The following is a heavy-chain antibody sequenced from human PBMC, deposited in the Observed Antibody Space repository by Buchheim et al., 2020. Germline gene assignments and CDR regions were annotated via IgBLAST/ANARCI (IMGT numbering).Heavy chain of an antibody. CDR1: GGSISSSY. D-gene: IGHD3-3*01. V-gene: IGHV4-59*01. CDR2: IYYSGST. CDR3: ARGGGPYDFWSGYDYYFDY. J-gene: IGHJ4*02. Sequence: QVQLQESGPGLVKPSETLSLTCTVSGGSISSSYWSWIRQPPGKGREWIGYIYYSGSTNYNPSLKSRVTISVDTSKNQFSLKLSSVTAADTAVYYCARGGGPYDFWSGYDYYFDYWGQGTL.